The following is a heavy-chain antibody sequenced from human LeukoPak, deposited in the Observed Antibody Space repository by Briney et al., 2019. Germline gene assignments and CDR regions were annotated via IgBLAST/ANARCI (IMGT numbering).Heavy chain of an antibody. CDR1: GGSISTYY. J-gene: IGHJ4*02. D-gene: IGHD3-10*01. Sequence: SETLSLTCTVSGGSISTYYWSWIRQPAGKGLEWIGRIYTSGSTNYNPSLKSRVTMSPDTSKNQFSLKLSSVTAADTAVYFCASYYFGSGSYPYFDYWGQGTLVTVSS. CDR3: ASYYFGSGSYPYFDY. V-gene: IGHV4-4*07. CDR2: IYTSGST.